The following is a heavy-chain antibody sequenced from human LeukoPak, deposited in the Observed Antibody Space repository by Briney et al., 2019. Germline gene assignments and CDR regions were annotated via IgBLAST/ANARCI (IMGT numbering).Heavy chain of an antibody. V-gene: IGHV3-23*01. CDR2: ISGSTGRT. CDR3: APRVVGSAPFDY. D-gene: IGHD2-15*01. Sequence: GGSLRLSCAASGFTFSTYAMNWVRQAPGKGLEWVSAISGSTGRTYYADSVKGRFTISRDNSKNTLYLQMNNLRAEDTAVYYCAPRVVGSAPFDYWGQGTLVTVSS. CDR1: GFTFSTYA. J-gene: IGHJ4*02.